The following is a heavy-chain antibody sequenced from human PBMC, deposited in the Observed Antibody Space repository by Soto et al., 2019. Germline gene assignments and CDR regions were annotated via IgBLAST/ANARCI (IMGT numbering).Heavy chain of an antibody. V-gene: IGHV3-30*18. CDR2: ISYDGSNK. D-gene: IGHD2-2*01. CDR1: GFTFSSYG. J-gene: IGHJ4*02. Sequence: GGSLRLSCAASGFTFSSYGMHWVRQAPGKGLEWVAVISYDGSNKYYADSVRGRFTISRDNSKNTLYLQMNSLRAEDTAVYYCAKGSTSSPPPGYWGQGTLVTVSS. CDR3: AKGSTSSPPPGY.